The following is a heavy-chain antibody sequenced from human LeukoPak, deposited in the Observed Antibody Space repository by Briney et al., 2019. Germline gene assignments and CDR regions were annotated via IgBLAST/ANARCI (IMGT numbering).Heavy chain of an antibody. CDR1: GFIASSNY. Sequence: GGSVRLSCTASGFIASSNYMSWVRQAPGKGLEWVSLIYSGGSSYYADSVMGRSTISRDKSNNTLYLQMNSLRAEDTAVYYCATGGRSGVAFESWGQGTLVTVSS. V-gene: IGHV3-53*01. CDR3: ATGGRSGVAFES. J-gene: IGHJ4*02. CDR2: IYSGGSS. D-gene: IGHD2-15*01.